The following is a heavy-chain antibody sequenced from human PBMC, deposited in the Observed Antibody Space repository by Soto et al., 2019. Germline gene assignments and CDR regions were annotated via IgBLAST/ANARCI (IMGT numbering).Heavy chain of an antibody. D-gene: IGHD3-22*01. CDR3: ARGSYYYDSSGYYSDAFDI. CDR2: IYYSGST. CDR1: GGSISSSSYY. Sequence: QLQLQESGPGLVKPSETLSLTCTVSGGSISSSSYYWGWIRQPPGKGLEWIGSIYYSGSTYYNPSLKSRVTISVDTSNNQFSLKLSSVTAADTAVYYCARGSYYYDSSGYYSDAFDIWGQGTMVTVSS. V-gene: IGHV4-39*01. J-gene: IGHJ3*02.